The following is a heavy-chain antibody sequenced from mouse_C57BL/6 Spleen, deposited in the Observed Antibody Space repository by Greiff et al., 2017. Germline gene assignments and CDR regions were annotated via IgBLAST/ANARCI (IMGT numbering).Heavy chain of an antibody. CDR2: INPSDSDT. V-gene: IGHV1-74*01. J-gene: IGHJ2*01. Sequence: QLHLKEPGPELVKPGASVKVSCKASGSTFTGYGMHWVRHSPGKGVEWFGRINPSDSDTNYNQKFKGKATLTVEKSSSTAYMQLSSRTSEDSAVYYCAIWRGGSYYFDYWGQGTTLTVSS. CDR3: AIWRGGSYYFDY. CDR1: GSTFTGYG.